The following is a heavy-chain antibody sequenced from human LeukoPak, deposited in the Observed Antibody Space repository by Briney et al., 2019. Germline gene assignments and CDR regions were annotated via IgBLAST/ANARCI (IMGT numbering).Heavy chain of an antibody. CDR2: IYTSGST. J-gene: IGHJ6*03. V-gene: IGHV4-4*09. Sequence: SETLSLTCTVSGGSISSYYWSWIRQPPGKGLEWIGYIYTSGSTNYNPSLKSRVTISVDTSKNQFSLKLSSVTAADTAVYYCARRRGYCSSTSCYPYYYYYYYTDVWGKGTTVTVSS. CDR1: GGSISSYY. D-gene: IGHD2-2*01. CDR3: ARRRGYCSSTSCYPYYYYYYYTDV.